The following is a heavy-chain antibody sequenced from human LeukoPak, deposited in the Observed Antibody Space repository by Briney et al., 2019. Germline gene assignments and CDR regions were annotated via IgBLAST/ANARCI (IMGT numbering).Heavy chain of an antibody. Sequence: SVKVSCKASGGTSSSYAISWVRQAPGQGLEWMGGIIPIFGTANYAQKFQGRVTITTDESTSTAYMELSSLRSEDTAVYYCAGGYSPGYYYYYMDVWGKGTTVTVSS. CDR3: AGGYSPGYYYYYMDV. J-gene: IGHJ6*03. CDR1: GGTSSSYA. V-gene: IGHV1-69*05. CDR2: IIPIFGTA. D-gene: IGHD1-26*01.